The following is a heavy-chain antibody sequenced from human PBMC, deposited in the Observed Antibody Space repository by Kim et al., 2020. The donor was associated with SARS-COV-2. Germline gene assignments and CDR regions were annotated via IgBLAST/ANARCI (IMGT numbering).Heavy chain of an antibody. J-gene: IGHJ3*02. Sequence: GNTGFAQKFKGRVTMTRNTSISTAYMELSSLRSEDTAVYYCASRNVAFDIWGQGTMVTVSS. CDR3: ASRNVAFDI. CDR2: GNT. V-gene: IGHV1-8*01.